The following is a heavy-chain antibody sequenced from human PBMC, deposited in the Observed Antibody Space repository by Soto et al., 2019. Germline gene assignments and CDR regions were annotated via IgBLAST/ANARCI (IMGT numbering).Heavy chain of an antibody. Sequence: QVQLVQSGAEVKKPGASVKVSCKASGYTLTSYGISWVRQAPGQGLEWMGWINTYNGATNYAQNLQGRVTMNTDTSTSTAYMELRSLRSDDTAVYYCARYCSGGSCHKGVPDYWGQGTLVTVSS. CDR3: ARYCSGGSCHKGVPDY. D-gene: IGHD2-15*01. CDR2: INTYNGAT. V-gene: IGHV1-18*01. J-gene: IGHJ4*02. CDR1: GYTLTSYG.